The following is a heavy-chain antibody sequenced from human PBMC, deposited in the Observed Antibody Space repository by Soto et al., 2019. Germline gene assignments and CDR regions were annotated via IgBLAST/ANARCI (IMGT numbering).Heavy chain of an antibody. Sequence: PGGSLRLSCVGSGFTFSNYGMHWVRQPPAKGLEWVALISDDGDKRYYADSVRGRLIISRDNSKDTLYLQMNSLGPDDTAVYFCAKARVRIVGANSFDYWGQGTPVTVSS. CDR3: AKARVRIVGANSFDY. CDR1: GFTFSNYG. D-gene: IGHD1-26*01. CDR2: ISDDGDKR. V-gene: IGHV3-30*18. J-gene: IGHJ4*02.